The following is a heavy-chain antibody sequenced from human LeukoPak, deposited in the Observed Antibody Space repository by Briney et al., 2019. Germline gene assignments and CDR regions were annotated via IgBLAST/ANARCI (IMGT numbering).Heavy chain of an antibody. CDR3: ASHYYDSSGYYYGFDY. V-gene: IGHV1-69*01. CDR1: GGTFSSYA. CDR2: IIPIFGTA. D-gene: IGHD3-22*01. Sequence: SVKVSCKAPGGTFSSYAISWVRQAPGQGLEWMGGIIPIFGTANYAQKFQGRVTITADESTSTAYMELSSLRSEDTAVYYCASHYYDSSGYYYGFDYWGQGTLVTVSS. J-gene: IGHJ4*02.